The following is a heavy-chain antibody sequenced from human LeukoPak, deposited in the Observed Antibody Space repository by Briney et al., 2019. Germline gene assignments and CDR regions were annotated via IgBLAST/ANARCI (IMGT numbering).Heavy chain of an antibody. CDR3: AKDSDSRLPDTVFDY. J-gene: IGHJ4*02. CDR2: IYSGGST. Sequence: PGGSLRLTCAASGFTVSSNYMSWVRQAPGKGLEWVSVIYSGGSTYYADSVKGRFTISRDNAKNSLYLQMNSLRAEDTALYYCAKDSDSRLPDTVFDYWGQGTLVTVSS. D-gene: IGHD2-15*01. CDR1: GFTVSSNY. V-gene: IGHV3-53*05.